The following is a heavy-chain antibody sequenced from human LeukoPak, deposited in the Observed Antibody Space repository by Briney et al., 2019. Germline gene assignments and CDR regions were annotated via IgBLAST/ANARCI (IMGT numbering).Heavy chain of an antibody. J-gene: IGHJ6*02. CDR3: ASGLSLACHLDV. V-gene: IGHV5-51*01. CDR1: GNSSTSDY. CDR2: IYCGDSDT. D-gene: IGHD2/OR15-2a*01. Sequence: GESLKIPCTASGNSSTSDYIAWVRQMPGKGLEWMGIIYCGDSDTRYSPSFQGQVTISADKSISIAYLQWSSLKATDTAMYYCASGLSLACHLDVWGQGAMVTVSS.